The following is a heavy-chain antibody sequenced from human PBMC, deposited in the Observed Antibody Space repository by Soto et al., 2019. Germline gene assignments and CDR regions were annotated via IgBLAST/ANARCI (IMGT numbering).Heavy chain of an antibody. Sequence: SETLSLTCTVSGGSISSSSYYWGWIRQPPGKGLEWIGSIYYSGSTYYNPSLKSRVTISVDTSKNQFSPKLSSVTAADTAVYYCARLAVADYYGMDVWGQGTTVTVSS. J-gene: IGHJ6*02. D-gene: IGHD6-19*01. CDR2: IYYSGST. CDR3: ARLAVADYYGMDV. CDR1: GGSISSSSYY. V-gene: IGHV4-39*01.